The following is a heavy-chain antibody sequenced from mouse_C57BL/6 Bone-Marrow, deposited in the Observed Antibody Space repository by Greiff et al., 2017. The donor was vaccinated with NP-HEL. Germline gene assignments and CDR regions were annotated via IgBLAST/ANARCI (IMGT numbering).Heavy chain of an antibody. V-gene: IGHV1-15*01. J-gene: IGHJ4*01. CDR3: TITTVPYYDMDY. CDR2: IDPETGGT. D-gene: IGHD1-1*01. Sequence: VQLQQSGAELVRPGASVTLSCKASGYTFTDYEMHWVKQTPVHGLEWIGAIDPETGGTAYNQKFKGKAILTADKSSSTAYMELRSLTSEDAAVYYCTITTVPYYDMDYWGQGTSVTVSS. CDR1: GYTFTDYE.